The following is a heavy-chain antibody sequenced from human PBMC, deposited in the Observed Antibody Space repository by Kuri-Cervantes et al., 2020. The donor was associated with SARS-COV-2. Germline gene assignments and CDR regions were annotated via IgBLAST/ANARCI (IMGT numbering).Heavy chain of an antibody. CDR1: GERVSGNSAA. Sequence: LRLSCAISGERVSGNSAAWNWIRQSPSRGLEWLGRTYYKSQWYNYYSVSVKSRIIINADTSKNHFSLQLSSVTPEDTAVYYCAREQISMIVMESGTFGNWGQGTMVTVSS. J-gene: IGHJ3*02. CDR2: TYYKSQWYN. D-gene: IGHD3-22*01. CDR3: AREQISMIVMESGTFGN. V-gene: IGHV6-1*01.